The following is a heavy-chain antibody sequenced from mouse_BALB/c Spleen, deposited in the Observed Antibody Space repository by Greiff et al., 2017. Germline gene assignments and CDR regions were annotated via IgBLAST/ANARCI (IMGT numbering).Heavy chain of an antibody. J-gene: IGHJ4*01. Sequence: EVQLQQSGGGLVQPGGSMKLSCVASGFTFSNYWMNWVRQSPEKGLEWVAEIRLKSNNYATHYAESVKGRFTISRDDSKSSVYLQMNNLRAEDTGIYYCTPYYRYDDYYAMDYWGQGTSVTVSS. D-gene: IGHD2-14*01. V-gene: IGHV6-6*02. CDR2: IRLKSNNYAT. CDR3: TPYYRYDDYYAMDY. CDR1: GFTFSNYW.